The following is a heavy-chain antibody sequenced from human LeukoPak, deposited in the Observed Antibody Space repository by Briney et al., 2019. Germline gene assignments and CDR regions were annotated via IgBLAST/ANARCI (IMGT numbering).Heavy chain of an antibody. CDR1: GFTFSSYG. V-gene: IGHV3-13*01. Sequence: PGGTLRLSCAASGFTFSSYGMSWVRQAPGKGLEWVSAIGTAGDTYYPGSVKGRFTISRENAKNSLYLQMNSLRAGDTALYYCARSSGYYSYYYYYYMDVWGKGTTVTVSS. D-gene: IGHD3-22*01. J-gene: IGHJ6*03. CDR2: IGTAGDT. CDR3: ARSSGYYSYYYYYYMDV.